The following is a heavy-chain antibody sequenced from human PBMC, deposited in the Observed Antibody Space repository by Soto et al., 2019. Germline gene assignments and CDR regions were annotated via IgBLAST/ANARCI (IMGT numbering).Heavy chain of an antibody. CDR3: ARNHTTAIAY. CDR2: ISNSGTNI. V-gene: IGHV3-11*01. D-gene: IGHD1-1*01. Sequence: SLRLSFASSGFSFSDYYISWIRQAPWKGLEWVLSISNSGTNIYDAVSVKGRFTISRDNARNLLYLQMNSLRAEDTAVYYFARNHTTAIAYLGQRTLVTVSS. J-gene: IGHJ4*02. CDR1: GFSFSDYY.